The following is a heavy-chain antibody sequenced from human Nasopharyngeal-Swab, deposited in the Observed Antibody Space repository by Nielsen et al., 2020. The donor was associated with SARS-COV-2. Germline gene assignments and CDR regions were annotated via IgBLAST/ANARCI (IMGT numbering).Heavy chain of an antibody. J-gene: IGHJ4*02. D-gene: IGHD2-15*01. CDR2: IDNDGAIT. CDR1: GFSFRTYW. Sequence: GESLKISCAASGFSFRTYWMHWVRQSPGKGLLWVSRIDNDGAITNYADSVKGRFTISRDNAKNTLYLQMNSLRADDTAVYYCARDVGGRDNYWGQGALVTVSS. V-gene: IGHV3-74*01. CDR3: ARDVGGRDNY.